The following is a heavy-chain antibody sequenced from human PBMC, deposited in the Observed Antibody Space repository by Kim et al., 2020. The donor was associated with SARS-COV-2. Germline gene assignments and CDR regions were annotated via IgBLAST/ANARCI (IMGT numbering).Heavy chain of an antibody. Sequence: SETLSLTCTVSGYSISSGYYWCWIRQPPGKGLEGIGSIYHSGGTYYNPSLKSRGTISADTSKNQFSLKLSAVTAADTAVYYCARVWGGIQLWLQGNWFDPWGQGTLVTVSS. J-gene: IGHJ5*02. CDR3: ARVWGGIQLWLQGNWFDP. V-gene: IGHV4-38-2*02. D-gene: IGHD5-18*01. CDR2: IYHSGGT. CDR1: GYSISSGYY.